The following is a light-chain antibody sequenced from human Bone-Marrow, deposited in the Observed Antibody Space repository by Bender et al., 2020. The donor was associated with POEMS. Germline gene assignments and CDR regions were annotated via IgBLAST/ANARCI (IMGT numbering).Light chain of an antibody. CDR1: ALPKQY. CDR3: QSADSTGASRV. V-gene: IGLV3-25*03. CDR2: KDS. Sequence: YELTQPPSVSVSPGQTASITCFGEALPKQYAYWYQQKSGQAPVVVIYKDSERPSGIPERFSGSSSGTQVTLTISGVQAEDEADYYCQSADSTGASRVFGGGTKLTVL. J-gene: IGLJ2*01.